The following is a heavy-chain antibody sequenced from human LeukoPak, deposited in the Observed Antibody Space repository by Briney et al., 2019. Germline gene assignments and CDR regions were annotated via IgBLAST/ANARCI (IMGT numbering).Heavy chain of an antibody. CDR1: GFTFTTYW. D-gene: IGHD3-22*01. J-gene: IGHJ5*02. V-gene: IGHV3-74*01. CDR3: AKGESLVPDDYYYDASGFYP. Sequence: GGSLRLSCAASGFTFTTYWMHWVRQAPGKGLVWVSHINSDGSITSYADSVKGRFTISRDNAKNTLYLQMNSLRADDTAVYYCAKGESLVPDDYYYDASGFYPWGQGALVTVSS. CDR2: INSDGSIT.